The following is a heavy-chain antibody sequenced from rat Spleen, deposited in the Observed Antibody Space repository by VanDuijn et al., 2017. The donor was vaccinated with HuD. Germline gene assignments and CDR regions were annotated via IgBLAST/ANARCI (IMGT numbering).Heavy chain of an antibody. CDR2: ISPSGGNT. J-gene: IGHJ3*01. D-gene: IGHD1-5*01. V-gene: IGHV5-25*01. CDR1: GFTFNAYD. Sequence: EVQLVESGGGLVQPGRSLKLSCAASGFTFNAYDMAWVRQAPTKGLEWVASISPSGGNTYYRDSVKGRFTVSRDNAKSTLYLQMDSLRSEDTATYYCATGGDYNYRFAYWGQGTLVTVSS. CDR3: ATGGDYNYRFAY.